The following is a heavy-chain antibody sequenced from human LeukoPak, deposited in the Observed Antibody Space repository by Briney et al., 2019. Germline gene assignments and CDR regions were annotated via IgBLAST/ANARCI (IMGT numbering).Heavy chain of an antibody. CDR1: GGSISSSSYY. CDR2: IYYSGST. V-gene: IGHV4-39*07. D-gene: IGHD5-18*01. CDR3: ASYKTTWIPHDY. J-gene: IGHJ4*02. Sequence: PSETLSLTCTVSGGSISSSSYYWGWIRQPPGKGLEWIGSIYYSGSTYYNPSLKSRVTISVDTSKNQFSLKLSSVTAADTAVYYCASYKTTWIPHDYWGQGTLVTVSS.